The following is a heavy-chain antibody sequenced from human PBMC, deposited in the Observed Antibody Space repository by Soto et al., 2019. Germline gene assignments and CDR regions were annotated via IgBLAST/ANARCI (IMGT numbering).Heavy chain of an antibody. CDR3: AKDKAVVSWGVGAVSVSVAFDI. CDR2: ISWNSGSI. V-gene: IGHV3-9*01. D-gene: IGHD3-22*01. J-gene: IGHJ3*02. Sequence: GGSLRLSCAASGFTFDDYAMHWVRQAPGKGLEWVSGISWNSGSIGYADSVKGRFTISRDNAKNSLYLQMNSLRAEDTALYYCAKDKAVVSWGVGAVSVSVAFDIWGQGTMVTVSS. CDR1: GFTFDDYA.